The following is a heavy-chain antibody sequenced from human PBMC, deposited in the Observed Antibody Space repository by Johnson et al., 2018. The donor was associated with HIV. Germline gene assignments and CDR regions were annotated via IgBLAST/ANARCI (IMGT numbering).Heavy chain of an antibody. CDR2: IKQDGSEK. CDR3: ARGLQARFDAFDI. D-gene: IGHD5-24*01. J-gene: IGHJ3*02. V-gene: IGHV3-7*01. CDR1: GFTFSSYW. Sequence: EVQLMESGGGLVQPGGSLRLSCAASGFTFSSYWMSWVRQAPGKGLEWVANIKQDGSEKYYVDSVKGRFTITRDNAKNSLYLQMNSLRAEDTAVYYCARGLQARFDAFDIWGQGTMVTVSS.